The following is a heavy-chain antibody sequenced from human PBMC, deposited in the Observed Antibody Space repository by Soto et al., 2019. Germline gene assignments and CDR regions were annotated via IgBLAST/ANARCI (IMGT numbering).Heavy chain of an antibody. V-gene: IGHV4-4*07. Sequence: PSETLSLTCTVSGGSIYTYSWTWLRQPAGKGLEWIGHIYSSGSANYNPSLKGRVSMSVDTSKNQFSLKLNSVTAADTAVYYCATIVGANDYWGQGALVTVSS. J-gene: IGHJ4*02. CDR2: IYSSGSA. D-gene: IGHD1-26*01. CDR3: ATIVGANDY. CDR1: GGSIYTYS.